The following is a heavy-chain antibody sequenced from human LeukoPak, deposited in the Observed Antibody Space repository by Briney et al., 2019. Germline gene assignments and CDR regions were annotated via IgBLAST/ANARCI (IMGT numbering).Heavy chain of an antibody. CDR3: ARSSAYYDYVRGSYRPRYYFAY. CDR1: GGSIGICY. Sequence: SETLSLTCTVSGGSIGICYWSRIRQPPGKGLEWIGYIYYSGSTNYNPSLKSRVTISVDTSKNQCSLKLSSVNAADTAVYYCARSSAYYDYVRGSYRPRYYFAYWGQGTLVTVSS. CDR2: IYYSGST. V-gene: IGHV4-59*01. J-gene: IGHJ4*02. D-gene: IGHD3-16*01.